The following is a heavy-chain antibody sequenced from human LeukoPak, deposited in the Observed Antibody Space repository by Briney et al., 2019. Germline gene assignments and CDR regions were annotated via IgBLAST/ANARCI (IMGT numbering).Heavy chain of an antibody. J-gene: IGHJ6*02. V-gene: IGHV3-74*01. CDR2: INSDGSGT. CDR3: ARDPYSRSWSYGMDV. Sequence: GGSLRLSCEASGFTFSSYWMHWVRQAPGKGLVWVSRINSDGSGTTYADSVKGRFTISRDNAKSSLYLQMNSLRTEDTAVYYCARDPYSRSWSYGMDVWGQGTTVTVSS. CDR1: GFTFSSYW. D-gene: IGHD6-13*01.